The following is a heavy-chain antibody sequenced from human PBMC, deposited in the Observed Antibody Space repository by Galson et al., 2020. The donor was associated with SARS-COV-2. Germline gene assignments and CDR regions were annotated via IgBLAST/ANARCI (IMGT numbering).Heavy chain of an antibody. J-gene: IGHJ6*02. CDR3: AKEVRGAYYDHYYGMDV. CDR2: ICWNSNSL. D-gene: IGHD5-12*01. Sequence: GGSLRLSCAASGFNFDDYAMHWVRQVPGRGLEWVSGICWNSNSLGYADSVKGRFTISRDNAKNSLFLQMNSLKTEDTALYYCAKEVRGAYYDHYYGMDVWGQGTAVTVSS. CDR1: GFNFDDYA. V-gene: IGHV3-9*01.